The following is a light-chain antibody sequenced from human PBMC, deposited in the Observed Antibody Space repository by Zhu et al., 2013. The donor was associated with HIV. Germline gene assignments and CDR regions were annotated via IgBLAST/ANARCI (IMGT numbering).Light chain of an antibody. V-gene: IGKV4-1*01. J-gene: IGKJ1*01. CDR1: QSVLYSSNNKNY. Sequence: DIVMTQSPDSLAVSLGERATINCKSSQSVLYSSNNKNYLAWYQQKPGQPPKLLIYWASTRESGVPDRFSGSGSGTDLTLTISSLQSEDFAVYYCQQYNNWPPTWTFGQGTKVDIK. CDR3: QQYNNWPPTWT. CDR2: WAS.